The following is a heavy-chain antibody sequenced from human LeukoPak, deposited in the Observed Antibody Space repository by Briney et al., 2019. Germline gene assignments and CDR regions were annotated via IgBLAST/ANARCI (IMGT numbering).Heavy chain of an antibody. CDR1: GGSLSTYY. Sequence: SETLSLTCTVSGGSLSTYYWSWIPQPPGEALEWIGYIYYSGSTSYNPSLKSRVTMSVDTSKSQFSLNLSSVTAADTAVYYCARGGARDYNIYWFDPWGQGTLVTVSS. CDR3: ARGGARDYNIYWFDP. V-gene: IGHV4-59*08. J-gene: IGHJ5*02. CDR2: IYYSGST. D-gene: IGHD1-14*01.